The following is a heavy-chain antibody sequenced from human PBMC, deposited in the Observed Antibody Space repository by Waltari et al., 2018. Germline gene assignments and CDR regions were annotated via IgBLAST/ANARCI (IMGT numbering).Heavy chain of an antibody. D-gene: IGHD1-26*01. V-gene: IGHV3-21*01. CDR3: ARDGSGSYPWFDY. J-gene: IGHJ4*02. Sequence: EVQLVESGGGLVKPGGSLRLSCAASGFTFSSYSMNWVRQAPGKGLEWVSSISSSSYIYYADSVKGRFTISRDNAKNSLYLQMNSLRAEDTAVYYCARDGSGSYPWFDYWGQGTLVTVSS. CDR1: GFTFSSYS. CDR2: ISSSSYI.